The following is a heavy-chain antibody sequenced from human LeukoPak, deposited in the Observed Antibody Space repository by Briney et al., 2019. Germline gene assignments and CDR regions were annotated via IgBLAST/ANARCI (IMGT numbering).Heavy chain of an antibody. CDR1: GFTFSSYG. CDR3: AKDRVDYYEDSGYYPAGFDY. V-gene: IGHV3-30*18. Sequence: GGSLRLSCAASGFTFSSYGMHWVRQAPGKGLEWVAVISYDGSNKYYADSVKGRFTISRDNSKNTLYLQMNSLRAEDTAVYYWAKDRVDYYEDSGYYPAGFDYWGQGTLVTVSS. CDR2: ISYDGSNK. D-gene: IGHD3-22*01. J-gene: IGHJ4*02.